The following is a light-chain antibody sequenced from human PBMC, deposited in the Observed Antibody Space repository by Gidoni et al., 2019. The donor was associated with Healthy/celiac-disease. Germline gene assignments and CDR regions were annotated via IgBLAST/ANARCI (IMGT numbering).Light chain of an antibody. Sequence: IVMTQSPLSLPVTPGEPASISCRSSQSLLHSNGYNYLDWYLQKPGQSPQLLIYLGSNRASGVTDRCSGSGSGTDFTLKISRVEAEDVGVYYCMQALQTPFTFGPGTKVDIK. V-gene: IGKV2-28*01. CDR3: MQALQTPFT. CDR2: LGS. CDR1: QSLLHSNGYNY. J-gene: IGKJ3*01.